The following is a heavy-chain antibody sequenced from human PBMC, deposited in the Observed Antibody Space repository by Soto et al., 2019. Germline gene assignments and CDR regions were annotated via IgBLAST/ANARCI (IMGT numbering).Heavy chain of an antibody. CDR2: IYYSGST. Sequence: QVQLQESGPGLVKPSETLSLTCTVSGGSISSYYWSWIRQPPGKGLEWIGYIYYSGSTNYNPSLKTRVTIAVDTSTIQFSLKRSSVTAADTAVYYCASQFVGPYGSGGYFEYWGQGTLVTVSS. J-gene: IGHJ4*02. CDR3: ASQFVGPYGSGGYFEY. CDR1: GGSISSYY. V-gene: IGHV4-59*08. D-gene: IGHD3-10*01.